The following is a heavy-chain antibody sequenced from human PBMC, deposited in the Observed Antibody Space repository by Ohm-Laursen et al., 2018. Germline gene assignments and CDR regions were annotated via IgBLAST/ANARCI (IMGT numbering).Heavy chain of an antibody. CDR2: ISGSGGST. V-gene: IGHV3-23*01. J-gene: IGHJ4*02. Sequence: GSLRLSCTASGFTFCSYAICWVRQAPGTGLEWVSAISGSGGSTYYADSVKGRFIISRDNSKNALYLQMNSLRAGDTAVYYCAKDKVIVVPTPACSFDCWGQGTLVTASS. CDR1: GFTFCSYA. CDR3: AKDKVIVVPTPACSFDC. D-gene: IGHD3-22*01.